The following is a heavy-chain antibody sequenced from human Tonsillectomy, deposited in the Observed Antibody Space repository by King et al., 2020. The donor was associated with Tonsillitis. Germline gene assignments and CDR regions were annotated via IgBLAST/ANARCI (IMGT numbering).Heavy chain of an antibody. CDR3: ARGLIIAARPSDY. J-gene: IGHJ4*02. CDR2: INHSGST. Sequence: VQLQQWGAGLLKPSETLSLTCAVYGGSFSGYDWSWICQPPGKGLEWIGEINHSGSTNYNPSLKSRVTISVDTSKNQFSLKLSSVTAADTAVYYCARGLIIAARPSDYWGQGTLVTVSS. D-gene: IGHD6-6*01. V-gene: IGHV4-34*01. CDR1: GGSFSGYD.